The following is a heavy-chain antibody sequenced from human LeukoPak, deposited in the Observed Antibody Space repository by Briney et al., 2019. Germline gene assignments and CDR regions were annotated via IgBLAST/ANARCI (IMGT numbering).Heavy chain of an antibody. D-gene: IGHD2-2*01. Sequence: ASVKVSCKASGYTFTGYYMHWVRQAPGQGLEWMGWINPNSGGTNYAQKLQGRVTMTRDTSISTAYMELSRLRSDDTAVYYCARNGADCSSTSCYVWANYWGQGTLVTVSS. CDR3: ARNGADCSSTSCYVWANY. CDR1: GYTFTGYY. V-gene: IGHV1-2*02. CDR2: INPNSGGT. J-gene: IGHJ4*02.